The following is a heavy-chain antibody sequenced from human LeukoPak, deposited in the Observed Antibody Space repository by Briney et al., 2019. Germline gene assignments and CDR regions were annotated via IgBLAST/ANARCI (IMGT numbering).Heavy chain of an antibody. Sequence: ASVKVSCKASRYTFTAYYIHWVRQAPGQGLEWLGRINPNTGGTNYAQKFQGRVTMTRDTSISTAYMELSRLRSDDTAVYYCARASQDYYDSSGRGYFQEWGQGTLVTVSS. CDR1: RYTFTAYY. V-gene: IGHV1-2*06. D-gene: IGHD3-22*01. J-gene: IGHJ1*01. CDR2: INPNTGGT. CDR3: ARASQDYYDSSGRGYFQE.